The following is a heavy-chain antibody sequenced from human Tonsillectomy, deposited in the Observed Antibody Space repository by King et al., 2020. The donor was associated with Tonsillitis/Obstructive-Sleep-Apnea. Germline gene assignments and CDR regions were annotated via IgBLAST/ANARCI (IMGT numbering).Heavy chain of an antibody. CDR1: GFTFCSYW. V-gene: IGHV3-74*01. J-gene: IGHJ6*03. D-gene: IGHD1-1*01. CDR2: LDSDGRGT. Sequence: VQLVESGGGLFQPGGSLRLSCADSGFTFCSYWMHWVRQAPGKGLVWVSRLDSDGRGTSYADPVKGRFTIFRDNAKNTLYQQMNSLRAEDTAVYYCAREPTTPGYYYYYMDVWGKGTSVTVSS. CDR3: AREPTTPGYYYYYMDV.